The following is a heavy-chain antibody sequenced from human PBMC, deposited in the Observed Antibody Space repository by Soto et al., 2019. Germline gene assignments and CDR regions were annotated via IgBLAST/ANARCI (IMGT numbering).Heavy chain of an antibody. Sequence: SVKVSCKASGCTFSSYAISWVRQAPGQGLEWMGGIIPIFGTANYAQKFQGRVTITADESTSTAYMELSSLRSEDTAVYYCARDPHSSWYSGWFDPWGQGTLVTVSS. CDR1: GCTFSSYA. CDR3: ARDPHSSWYSGWFDP. J-gene: IGHJ5*02. V-gene: IGHV1-69*13. D-gene: IGHD6-13*01. CDR2: IIPIFGTA.